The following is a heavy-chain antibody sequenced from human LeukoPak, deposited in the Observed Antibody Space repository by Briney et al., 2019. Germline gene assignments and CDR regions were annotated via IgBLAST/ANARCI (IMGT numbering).Heavy chain of an antibody. CDR2: ISRNSDNI. Sequence: GGSLRLSCAASEFTFSSYTMNWVRQAPGKGLEWVSSISRNSDNIYYADSLKGRFTVSRDNAKNSLYLQMNSLRAEDTAVYFCARVGSTSFSDYWGQGTLVTVSS. CDR3: ARVGSTSFSDY. CDR1: EFTFSSYT. D-gene: IGHD2-2*01. V-gene: IGHV3-21*01. J-gene: IGHJ4*02.